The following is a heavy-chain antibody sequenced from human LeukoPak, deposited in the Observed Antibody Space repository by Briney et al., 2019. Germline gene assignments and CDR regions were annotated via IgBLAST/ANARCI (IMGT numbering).Heavy chain of an antibody. J-gene: IGHJ6*03. Sequence: PGGSLRLSCAASGFTVSSNYMSWVRQAPGKGLEWVADIKQDGSEKLYVKSVRGRFTISRDNAKMSLFLQMNSLRAEDTAVYYCARDNGVVHGVYYMDVWGKGTTVTVS. D-gene: IGHD3-3*01. CDR1: GFTVSSNY. CDR3: ARDNGVVHGVYYMDV. V-gene: IGHV3-7*01. CDR2: IKQDGSEK.